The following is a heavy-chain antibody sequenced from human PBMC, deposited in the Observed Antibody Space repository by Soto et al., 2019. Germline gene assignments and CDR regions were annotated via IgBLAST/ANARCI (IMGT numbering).Heavy chain of an antibody. Sequence: GASVKVSCKASGYGTSAYYIHWVRHAPGQGLEWMGWIDPKNGGTVSAQKFQGRLTMTRDTSISTVYMDLSGLTSDDTALDYWVRDDYGIFPYWGQGSLVTVSS. CDR3: VRDDYGIFPY. CDR2: IDPKNGGT. D-gene: IGHD3-10*01. J-gene: IGHJ4*02. V-gene: IGHV1-2*02. CDR1: GYGTSAYY.